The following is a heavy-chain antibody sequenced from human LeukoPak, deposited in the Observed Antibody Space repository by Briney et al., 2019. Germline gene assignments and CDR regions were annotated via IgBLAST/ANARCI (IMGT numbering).Heavy chain of an antibody. CDR1: GFTFSSYA. D-gene: IGHD3-3*01. CDR3: ARDVFRFLEWLLRSSNWFDP. Sequence: GGSLRLSCAASGFTFSSYAMHWVRQAPGKGLEWVAVISYDGSNKYYADSVKGRFTISRDNSKNTLYLQMNSLRAEDTAVYYCARDVFRFLEWLLRSSNWFDPWGQGTLVTVSS. J-gene: IGHJ5*02. CDR2: ISYDGSNK. V-gene: IGHV3-30-3*01.